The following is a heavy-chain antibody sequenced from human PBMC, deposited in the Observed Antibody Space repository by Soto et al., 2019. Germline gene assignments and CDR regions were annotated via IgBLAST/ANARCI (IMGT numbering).Heavy chain of an antibody. J-gene: IGHJ4*02. D-gene: IGHD4-17*01. CDR2: INADGSKK. V-gene: IGHV3-7*05. Sequence: PGGSLRLSCAASGFIFSNFWMNWVRQAPGKGLEWVGNINADGSKKSYVDSVRGRFTTSSDNAERSLYLQLNSLRSEDTAVYYCARDGVCATVYFGYHDYWGQGALVTVSS. CDR3: ARDGVCATVYFGYHDY. CDR1: GFIFSNFW.